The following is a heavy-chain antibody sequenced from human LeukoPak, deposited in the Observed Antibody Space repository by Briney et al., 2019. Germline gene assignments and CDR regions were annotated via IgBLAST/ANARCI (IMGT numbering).Heavy chain of an antibody. CDR2: IYHSGST. V-gene: IGHV4-39*07. Sequence: SETLSLTCTVSGGSISSSSYYWGWIRQPPGKGLEWIGSIYHSGSTYYNPSLKSRVTISVDTSKNQFSLKLSSVTAADTAVYYCARSIANDYWGQGTLVTVSS. CDR1: GGSISSSSYY. J-gene: IGHJ4*02. CDR3: ARSIANDY. D-gene: IGHD6-13*01.